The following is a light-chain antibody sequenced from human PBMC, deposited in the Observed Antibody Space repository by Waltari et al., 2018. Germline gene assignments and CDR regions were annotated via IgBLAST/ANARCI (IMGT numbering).Light chain of an antibody. CDR2: DSS. CDR1: QSVSSY. Sequence: EIVLTQSPATLSLSPGERATLSCRASQSVSSYLAWYQQKPGQAPRLRIYDSSNRATCIPARFSGSGSGTDFTRTISSLEPEDFAVYYCQQRSNWLLTFGGGTKVEIK. CDR3: QQRSNWLLT. J-gene: IGKJ4*01. V-gene: IGKV3-11*01.